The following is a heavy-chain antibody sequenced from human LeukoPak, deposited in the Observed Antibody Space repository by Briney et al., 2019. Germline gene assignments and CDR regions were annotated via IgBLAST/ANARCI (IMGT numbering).Heavy chain of an antibody. V-gene: IGHV3-30*03. D-gene: IGHD3-22*01. CDR3: ARAHVVEYYYDSSGQGDYFDY. Sequence: GGSLRLSCAASGFTFSSYGMHWVRQAPGKGLEWVAVISYDGSNKYYADSVKGRFTISRDNSKNTLYLQMNSLRAEDTAVYYCARAHVVEYYYDSSGQGDYFDYWGQGTLVTVSS. J-gene: IGHJ4*02. CDR2: ISYDGSNK. CDR1: GFTFSSYG.